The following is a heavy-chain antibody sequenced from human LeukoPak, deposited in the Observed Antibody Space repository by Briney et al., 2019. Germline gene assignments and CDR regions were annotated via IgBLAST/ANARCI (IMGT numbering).Heavy chain of an antibody. CDR2: ISAYNGNT. J-gene: IGHJ4*02. Sequence: ASVTVSCKASGYTFTNYGISWVRQAPGQGLEWMGWISAYNGNTNYSENLQGTVTITTDKSTSTAYMELRSLRSDDTAVYYCARDLVPTGGRPGSSDYWGQGTLVTVSS. D-gene: IGHD2-15*01. CDR1: GYTFTNYG. V-gene: IGHV1-18*01. CDR3: ARDLVPTGGRPGSSDY.